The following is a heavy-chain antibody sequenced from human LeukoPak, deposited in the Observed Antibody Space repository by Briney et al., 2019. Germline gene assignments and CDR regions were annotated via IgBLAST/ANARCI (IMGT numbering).Heavy chain of an antibody. CDR1: GYSFTNYD. Sequence: GASVKVSCKASGYSFTNYDITWVRQAPGQGLEWMVGIRPYNGNTNNAQNLQGRVTMTTDTSTSTAYMELRSLRSDDTAVYYCARYYCSSITCQGIDYWGQGTLVTVSS. V-gene: IGHV1-18*01. D-gene: IGHD2-2*01. CDR3: ARYYCSSITCQGIDY. CDR2: IRPYNGNT. J-gene: IGHJ4*02.